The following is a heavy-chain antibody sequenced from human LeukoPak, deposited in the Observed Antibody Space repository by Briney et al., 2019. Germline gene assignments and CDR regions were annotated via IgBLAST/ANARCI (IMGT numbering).Heavy chain of an antibody. Sequence: PSETLSLTCTVSGGSISSSSYYWAWIRQPPGKGVEWIGSIYYSGSTYYNPSLKSRVTISVDTSKNQLSLKLNSVTAADTAVYYCARHDWFDPWGQGTLVTVSS. CDR2: IYYSGST. CDR1: GGSISSSSYY. CDR3: ARHDWFDP. J-gene: IGHJ5*02. V-gene: IGHV4-39*01.